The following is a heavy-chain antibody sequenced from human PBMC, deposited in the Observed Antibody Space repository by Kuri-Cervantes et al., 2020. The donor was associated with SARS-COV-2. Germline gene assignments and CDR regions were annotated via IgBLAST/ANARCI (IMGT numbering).Heavy chain of an antibody. CDR1: GGSISDHY. Sequence: SETLSLTCSVSGGSISDHYWAWIRQPPGKGLEWIGYFYSTGVTNYDPSLKTRVTISTDRSNNQLSLKLTSVTAADTAVYYCARDNVLFSGSGFDSWGQGALVTVSS. CDR3: ARDNVLFSGSGFDS. D-gene: IGHD1-26*01. V-gene: IGHV4-59*11. CDR2: FYSTGVT. J-gene: IGHJ4*02.